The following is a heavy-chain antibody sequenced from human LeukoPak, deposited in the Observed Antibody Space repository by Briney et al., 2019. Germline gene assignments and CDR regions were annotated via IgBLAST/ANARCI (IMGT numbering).Heavy chain of an antibody. CDR2: ISDNGGST. Sequence: GGSLRLSCAASGFTFSGYAMHWVRQAPGKGLEYVSAISDNGGSTNYANSVKGRFTISRANSKNTVYLQMGSLRPEDMAVYYCARGVGYFDSTGYFMYYFDYWGQGVLVTVSS. CDR3: ARGVGYFDSTGYFMYYFDY. CDR1: GFTFSGYA. J-gene: IGHJ4*02. D-gene: IGHD3-22*01. V-gene: IGHV3-64*01.